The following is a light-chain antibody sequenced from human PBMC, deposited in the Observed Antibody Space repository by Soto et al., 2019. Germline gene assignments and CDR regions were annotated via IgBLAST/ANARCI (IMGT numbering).Light chain of an antibody. J-gene: IGKJ2*01. CDR2: KAS. Sequence: DIQMTQSPSTLSASIGDTVIITCRASQSINSWLAWYQQKPGKAPKLLIHKASTLESGVPSRFSGSESGTEFTLTISCLQPDDFATFYCQQYDRFPYTFGQGTKLEIK. V-gene: IGKV1-5*03. CDR3: QQYDRFPYT. CDR1: QSINSW.